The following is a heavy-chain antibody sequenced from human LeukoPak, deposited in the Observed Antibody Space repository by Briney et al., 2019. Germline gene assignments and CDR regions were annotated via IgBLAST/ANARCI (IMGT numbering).Heavy chain of an antibody. J-gene: IGHJ4*02. D-gene: IGHD4-17*01. CDR3: AKPMMLYGDYGQYYFDY. V-gene: IGHV3-30*02. CDR2: IRYDGSNK. Sequence: GGSLRLSCAASGFTFSSYGMHWVRQAPGKGLEWVAFIRYDGSNKYYADSVKGRFTISRDNSKNTLYLQMNSLRAEDTAVYHCAKPMMLYGDYGQYYFDYWGQGTLVTVSS. CDR1: GFTFSSYG.